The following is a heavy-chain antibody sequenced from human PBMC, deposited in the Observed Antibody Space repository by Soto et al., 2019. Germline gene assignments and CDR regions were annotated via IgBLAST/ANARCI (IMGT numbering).Heavy chain of an antibody. CDR2: ISGSGGST. CDR1: GFTFSSYA. Sequence: EVQLLESGGGLVQPGGSLRLSCAASGFTFSSYAMSWVRQAPGKGLEWVSAISGSGGSTYYADSVKGRFTISRDNSKNTLYLQMNSLRAKDTAVYYCAKVLAAADTFDYWGQGTLVTVSS. V-gene: IGHV3-23*01. CDR3: AKVLAAADTFDY. J-gene: IGHJ4*02. D-gene: IGHD6-13*01.